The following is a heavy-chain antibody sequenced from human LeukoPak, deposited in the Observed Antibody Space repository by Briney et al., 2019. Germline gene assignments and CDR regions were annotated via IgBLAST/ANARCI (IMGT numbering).Heavy chain of an antibody. J-gene: IGHJ3*02. Sequence: PSQTLSLTCTVSGGSVSSVSYYCSWVRQPPGKGLEWIGYIYYTGRTNYNPSLKSRVTISVDTSKNQFSLKLSSVTAADTAVYYCARNRGWDSFDIWGQGTMVTVSS. V-gene: IGHV4-61*01. D-gene: IGHD3-10*01. CDR3: ARNRGWDSFDI. CDR1: GGSVSSVSYY. CDR2: IYYTGRT.